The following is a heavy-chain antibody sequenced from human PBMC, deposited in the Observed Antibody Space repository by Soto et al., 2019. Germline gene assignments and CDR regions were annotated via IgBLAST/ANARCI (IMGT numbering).Heavy chain of an antibody. CDR1: GDSMDNHVG. Sequence: SVTMCVTCAVVGDSMDNHVGWSWVSQSPGKGLEWIGEITRSGSTNYNPSLKSRVTISVDTSNNQFSLKLTSVTVADTALYYCARQGFGATHGLVDVWGQGTTVTVS. J-gene: IGHJ6*02. CDR2: ITRSGST. D-gene: IGHD3-10*01. V-gene: IGHV4-4*02. CDR3: ARQGFGATHGLVDV.